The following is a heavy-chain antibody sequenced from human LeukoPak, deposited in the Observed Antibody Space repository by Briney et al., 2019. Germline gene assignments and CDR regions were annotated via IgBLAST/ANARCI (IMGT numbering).Heavy chain of an antibody. Sequence: GGSLRLSCAASGFTFSSYSMSWVRQAPGKGLEGVSAISGSGGSTYYADSVKGRFTISRDNSKNTLYLQMNSLRAEDTAVYYCAKDRGYYDSSGTDAFDIWGQGTMVTVSS. CDR2: ISGSGGST. CDR3: AKDRGYYDSSGTDAFDI. D-gene: IGHD3-22*01. CDR1: GFTFSSYS. V-gene: IGHV3-23*01. J-gene: IGHJ3*02.